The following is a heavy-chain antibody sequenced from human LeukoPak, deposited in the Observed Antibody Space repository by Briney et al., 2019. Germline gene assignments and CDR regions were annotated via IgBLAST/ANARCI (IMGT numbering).Heavy chain of an antibody. Sequence: ASVKVSCKTSGYTFSDYYIHWIRQAPGQGLEWMGWINPDSGGTNYAQKFQGRVTMTRDTSISTAYMELSRLRSDDTAVYYCASTIGSGSLPSDYWGQGTLVTVSS. CDR2: INPDSGGT. CDR3: ASTIGSGSLPSDY. J-gene: IGHJ4*02. V-gene: IGHV1-2*02. CDR1: GYTFSDYY. D-gene: IGHD3-10*01.